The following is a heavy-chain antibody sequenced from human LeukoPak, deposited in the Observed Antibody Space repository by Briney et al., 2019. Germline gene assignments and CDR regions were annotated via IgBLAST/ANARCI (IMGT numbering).Heavy chain of an antibody. CDR3: ARSTFGGNCNFDY. CDR1: GYTFFNYD. D-gene: IGHD3-16*01. Sequence: GASVKVSCKASGYTFFNYDINWVRQAPGQGLEWMGWMNPNSGDTGYAQNFQGGVTFTRDTSITTAYMELSGLRSEDTAVYYCARSTFGGNCNFDYWGQGTLVTVSS. V-gene: IGHV1-8*03. J-gene: IGHJ4*02. CDR2: MNPNSGDT.